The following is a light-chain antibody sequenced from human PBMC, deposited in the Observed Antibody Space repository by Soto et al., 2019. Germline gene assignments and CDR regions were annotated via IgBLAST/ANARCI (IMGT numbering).Light chain of an antibody. CDR1: QSISTW. Sequence: DIQMTQSPSFVSASIGDRFTITCRASQSISTWLAWYQQQPGKAPKLLIYHASSLESGVPSRFSGSGSGTEFTLTIRSLQPDDFATYYCQQYNTNSGTFGQGTKVDIK. V-gene: IGKV1-5*01. CDR2: HAS. CDR3: QQYNTNSGT. J-gene: IGKJ1*01.